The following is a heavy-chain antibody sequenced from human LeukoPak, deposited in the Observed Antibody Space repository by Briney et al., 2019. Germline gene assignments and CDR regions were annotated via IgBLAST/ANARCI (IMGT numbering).Heavy chain of an antibody. Sequence: GESLKISCKGSGYSFTSYWIGWVRQMPGKGLEWMGIIYPGDSDTRYSLSFQGQVTISADKSISTAYLQWSSLKASDTAMYYCARQGVAAAGTPDYYYGMDVWGQGTTVTVSS. V-gene: IGHV5-51*01. CDR2: IYPGDSDT. J-gene: IGHJ6*02. CDR3: ARQGVAAAGTPDYYYGMDV. D-gene: IGHD6-13*01. CDR1: GYSFTSYW.